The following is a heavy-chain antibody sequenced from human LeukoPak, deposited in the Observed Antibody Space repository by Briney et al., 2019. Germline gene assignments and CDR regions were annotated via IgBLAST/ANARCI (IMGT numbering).Heavy chain of an antibody. CDR1: GFTLDDYA. Sequence: KPGGSLRLSCVASGFTLDDYALHWVRQAPGKGLEWISLISGNGDSTYYADSVKGRFTISRDNSKNSLYLQMSSLRVEDTALYYCAKGVRSGTNYSCFDPWGQGTLVTVSS. CDR3: AKGVRSGTNYSCFDP. V-gene: IGHV3-43*02. CDR2: ISGNGDST. J-gene: IGHJ5*02. D-gene: IGHD4-11*01.